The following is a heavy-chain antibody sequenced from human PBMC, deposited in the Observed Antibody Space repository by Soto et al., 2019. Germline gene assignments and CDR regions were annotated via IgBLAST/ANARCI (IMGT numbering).Heavy chain of an antibody. CDR3: ARGGYSSTWSNLLDRSGLDV. J-gene: IGHJ6*02. Sequence: VKVSCKTSGGTFSSYAISWVRQAPGQGLEWMGGIVPLFRTTNYAQKFQGRVTITADTSTYTVYRELSGLRSGDTAVYYCARGGYSSTWSNLLDRSGLDVWGQGTTVTVSS. CDR2: IVPLFRTT. D-gene: IGHD6-13*01. V-gene: IGHV1-69*06. CDR1: GGTFSSYA.